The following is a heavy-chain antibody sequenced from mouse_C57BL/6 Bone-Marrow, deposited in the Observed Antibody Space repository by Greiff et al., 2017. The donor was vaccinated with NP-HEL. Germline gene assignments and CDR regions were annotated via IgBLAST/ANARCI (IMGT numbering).Heavy chain of an antibody. CDR3: ARWGPYFDY. Sequence: EVKLVESGPELVKPGASVKIPCKASGYTFTDYNMDWVKQSHGKSLEWIGDINPNNGGTIYNQKFKGKATLTVDKSSSTAYMQLRSLTSEDTAVYYCARWGPYFDYWGQGTTLTVSS. J-gene: IGHJ2*01. CDR2: INPNNGGT. V-gene: IGHV1-18*01. CDR1: GYTFTDYN.